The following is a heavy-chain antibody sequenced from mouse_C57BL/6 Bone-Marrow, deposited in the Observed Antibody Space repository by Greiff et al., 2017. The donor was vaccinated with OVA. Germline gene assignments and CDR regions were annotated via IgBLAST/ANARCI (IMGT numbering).Heavy chain of an antibody. CDR2: IDPSDSYT. Sequence: QVQLQQPGAELVMPGASVKLSCKASGYTFTSYWMHWVKQRPGQGLEWIGEIDPSDSYTNYNQKFKGKSTLTVDKSSSTAYMQLSSLTSEDYAVYYCARRRVYSMDYWGQGTSVTVSS. CDR1: GYTFTSYW. V-gene: IGHV1-69*01. J-gene: IGHJ4*01. CDR3: ARRRVYSMDY.